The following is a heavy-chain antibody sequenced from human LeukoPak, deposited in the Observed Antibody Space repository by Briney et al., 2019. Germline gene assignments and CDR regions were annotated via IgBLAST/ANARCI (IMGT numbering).Heavy chain of an antibody. CDR3: ARGLPNYYGMDV. V-gene: IGHV3-9*01. J-gene: IGHJ6*02. CDR1: GFTFEHYA. Sequence: GRSLRLSCAASGFTFEHYAIHWVRQAPGKGLEWVSGISWNSGHIGYADSVKGRFTISRDNAKNTVYLQMNSLRTEDTAVYYCARGLPNYYGMDVWGQGTTVTVSS. CDR2: ISWNSGHI.